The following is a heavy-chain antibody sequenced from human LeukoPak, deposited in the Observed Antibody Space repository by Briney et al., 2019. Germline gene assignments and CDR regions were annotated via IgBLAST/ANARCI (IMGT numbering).Heavy chain of an antibody. D-gene: IGHD1-26*01. CDR3: AMGDPYQVLEE. Sequence: ASVKVSCKVSGYSLTEISKYWVRQAPGKGLEWMGGFDLEDGDGETFYGQKFEGRLTMTEETPSDTGYMEPSSLTPDDTAGYYCAMGDPYQVLEEWGQGTLVTVSS. J-gene: IGHJ4*02. CDR1: GYSLTEIS. CDR2: FDLEDGDGET. V-gene: IGHV1-24*01.